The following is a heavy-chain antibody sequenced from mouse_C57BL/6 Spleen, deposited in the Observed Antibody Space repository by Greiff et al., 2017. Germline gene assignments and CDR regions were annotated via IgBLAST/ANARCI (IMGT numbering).Heavy chain of an antibody. CDR2: IDPEDGET. CDR1: GFNIKDYY. V-gene: IGHV14-2*01. Sequence: VQLQQSGAELVKPGASVKLSCTASGFNIKDYYMHWVKQRTEQGLEWIGRIDPEDGETKYAPKFQGKATITADTSSNTAYLQLSILTSEDTAVYYCASYYYGSSSGYFDVWGTGTTVTVSS. D-gene: IGHD1-1*01. J-gene: IGHJ1*03. CDR3: ASYYYGSSSGYFDV.